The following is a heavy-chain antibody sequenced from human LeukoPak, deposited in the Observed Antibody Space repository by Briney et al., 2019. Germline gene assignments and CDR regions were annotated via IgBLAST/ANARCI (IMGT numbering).Heavy chain of an antibody. V-gene: IGHV3-33*01. J-gene: IGHJ4*02. CDR1: GFTFSSNV. D-gene: IGHD3-16*01. Sequence: PGRSLRLSCAASGFTFSSNVMHWVRQAPGKGLEWVAVIWYDGSNKYYADSVKGRFTISRDNSKKTLYLQMNSLRAEDTAVYYCARDGGIWYFDYWGQGTPVTVSS. CDR2: IWYDGSNK. CDR3: ARDGGIWYFDY.